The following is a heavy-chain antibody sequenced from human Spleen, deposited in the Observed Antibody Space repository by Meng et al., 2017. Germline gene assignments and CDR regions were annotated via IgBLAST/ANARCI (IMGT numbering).Heavy chain of an antibody. J-gene: IGHJ4*02. CDR2: INAVFGTT. Sequence: SVKVSCTASGGTFSSYAISWVRQAPGQGLEWMGGINAVFGTTNYAQKFQGRVTITTDESTSTVYMELTRLTSEDTAVYFCARKAGNCISTTCYSLDYWGQGTLVTVSS. CDR1: GGTFSSYA. CDR3: ARKAGNCISTTCYSLDY. V-gene: IGHV1-69*05. D-gene: IGHD2-2*01.